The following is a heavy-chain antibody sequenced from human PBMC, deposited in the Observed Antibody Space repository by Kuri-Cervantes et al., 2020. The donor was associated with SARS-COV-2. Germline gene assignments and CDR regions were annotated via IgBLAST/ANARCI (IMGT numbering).Heavy chain of an antibody. V-gene: IGHV3-30*18. CDR2: ISYDGSDK. D-gene: IGHD5-18*01. J-gene: IGHJ6*02. CDR1: GFSFSSYG. Sequence: GESLKISCVASGFSFSSYGMHWVRQAPGKGLEWVALISYDGSDKDYADSVKGRFIISRDNSKNTVYLQMNTLRAEDTAVYYCAKGTREYSYGKYHYYGMEVWGQGTTVTVSS. CDR3: AKGTREYSYGKYHYYGMEV.